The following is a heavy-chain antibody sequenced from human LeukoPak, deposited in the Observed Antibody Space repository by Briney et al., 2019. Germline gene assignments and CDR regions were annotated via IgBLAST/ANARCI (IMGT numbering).Heavy chain of an antibody. CDR1: GASVGRAGYY. CDR2: IYYISNT. V-gene: IGHV4-61*08. D-gene: IGHD1-26*01. J-gene: IGHJ4*02. CDR3: ARTQSQSGSYRYYFGY. Sequence: EASETLSLTCTVSGASVGRAGYYWSWIRQPPGGGLEWIGYIYYISNTNYNPSLKSRVTMSVDPSKNQFSLKLNSVTAADTAVYYCARTQSQSGSYRYYFGYWGQGTLVTVSS.